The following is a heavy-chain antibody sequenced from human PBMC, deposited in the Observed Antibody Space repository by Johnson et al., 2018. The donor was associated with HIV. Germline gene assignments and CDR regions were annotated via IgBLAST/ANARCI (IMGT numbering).Heavy chain of an antibody. Sequence: VQLVESGGGLVQPGGSLRLSCAASGFTFSNAWMTWVRQAPGKGLEWVGRIKSKTDGGTTDYAAPVKGRFTISRDDSKNTLYLQMSSLKTEDTAVYYCAILPEWELSPEVFDIWGQGTMVTVSS. CDR2: IKSKTDGGTT. J-gene: IGHJ3*02. CDR3: AILPEWELSPEVFDI. CDR1: GFTFSNAW. D-gene: IGHD1-26*01. V-gene: IGHV3-15*01.